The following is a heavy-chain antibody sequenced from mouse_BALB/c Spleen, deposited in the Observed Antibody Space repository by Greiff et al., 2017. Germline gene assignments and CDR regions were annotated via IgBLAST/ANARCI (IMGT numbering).Heavy chain of an antibody. V-gene: IGHV1S81*02. Sequence: QVQLQQPGAELVKPGASVKLSCKASGYTFTSYWMHWVKQRPGQGLEWIGEINPSNGRTNYNEKFKSKATLTVDKSSSTAYMQLSSLTSEDSAVYYCARDYYYGSSHYFDYWGQGTTLTVSS. J-gene: IGHJ2*01. CDR3: ARDYYYGSSHYFDY. CDR1: GYTFTSYW. D-gene: IGHD1-1*01. CDR2: INPSNGRT.